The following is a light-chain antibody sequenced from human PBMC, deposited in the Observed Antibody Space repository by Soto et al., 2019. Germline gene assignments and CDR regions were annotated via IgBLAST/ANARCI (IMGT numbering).Light chain of an antibody. V-gene: IGLV2-11*01. J-gene: IGLJ3*02. Sequence: QSVLTQPRSVSGSPGQSVTISCTGTRSDVVSWYQQHPGKAPKLIIYYVSQRPSGVPDRFSGSKSGNTASLTISGLQAEDEADYYCCSSAGGFTWVFGGGTKVTVL. CDR2: YVS. CDR3: CSSAGGFTWV. CDR1: RSDVV.